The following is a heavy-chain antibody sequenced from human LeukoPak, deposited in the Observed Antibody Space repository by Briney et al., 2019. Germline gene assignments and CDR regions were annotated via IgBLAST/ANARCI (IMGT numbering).Heavy chain of an antibody. J-gene: IGHJ4*02. D-gene: IGHD3-22*01. CDR2: IRYDGSNK. CDR3: AKAPYYYDSSGYLGIDY. Sequence: GWSLRLSCAASGFTFSSYGMHWVRQAPGKGLEWVAFIRYDGSNKYYADSVKGRFTISRDNSKNTLYLQMNSLRAEDTAVYYCAKAPYYYDSSGYLGIDYWGQGTLVTVSS. V-gene: IGHV3-30*02. CDR1: GFTFSSYG.